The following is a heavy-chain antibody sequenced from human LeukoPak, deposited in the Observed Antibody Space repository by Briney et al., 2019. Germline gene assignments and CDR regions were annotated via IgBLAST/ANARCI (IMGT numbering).Heavy chain of an antibody. CDR3: ARSSSWSNYYYYYMDV. Sequence: PGGSLRLSCAASGFTVSSNYMSWVRQAPGKGLEWVSVIYSGGSTYYADSVKGRFTISRDNSKNTLYLQMNSLRAEDTAVYYCARSSSWSNYYYYYMDVWGEGTTVTVSS. CDR2: IYSGGST. V-gene: IGHV3-53*01. J-gene: IGHJ6*03. CDR1: GFTVSSNY. D-gene: IGHD6-13*01.